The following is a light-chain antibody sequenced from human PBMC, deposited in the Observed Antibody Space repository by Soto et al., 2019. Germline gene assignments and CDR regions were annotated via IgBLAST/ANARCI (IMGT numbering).Light chain of an antibody. CDR1: TSNIEENS. J-gene: IGLJ3*02. CDR3: TAWDDSLNAWL. V-gene: IGLV1-44*01. CDR2: DDY. Sequence: QSVLTQPPSASGTPGQRVTISCSGSTSNIEENSVTWYQRLPGTAPKVLIYDDYQRPSGVPDRFSGSKSGTSASLAISDLPSEDEGDYYCTAWDDSLNAWLFGGGTKLTVL.